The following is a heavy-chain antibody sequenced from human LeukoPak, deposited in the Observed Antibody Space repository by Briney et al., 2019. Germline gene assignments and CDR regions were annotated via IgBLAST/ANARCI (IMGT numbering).Heavy chain of an antibody. CDR2: ISYDGSNK. CDR3: ARGDYCSGGSCYSVGYYYYYYMDV. J-gene: IGHJ6*03. Sequence: GGSLRLSCAASGFTFSSYAMHWVRQAPGKGLEWVAVISYDGSNKYYADSVKGRFTISRDNSKNTLYLQMNSLRAEDTAVYYCARGDYCSGGSCYSVGYYYYYYMDVWGKGTTVTVSS. CDR1: GFTFSSYA. V-gene: IGHV3-30*04. D-gene: IGHD2-15*01.